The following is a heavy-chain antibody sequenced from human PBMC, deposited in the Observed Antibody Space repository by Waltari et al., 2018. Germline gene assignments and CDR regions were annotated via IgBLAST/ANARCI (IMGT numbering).Heavy chain of an antibody. Sequence: QVQLVESGGGVVQPGGSLRLSCAASGFRFSSFAMHWVRQTPDKGLDRAAFISYDGSYEDYGDAVKGRFTTSRDNSNNILYLQINNLRPDDTAVYYCASGLRTVRGIMNIGFDYWGQGALVTVSS. CDR1: GFRFSSFA. V-gene: IGHV3-30*03. J-gene: IGHJ4*02. CDR3: ASGLRTVRGIMNIGFDY. CDR2: ISYDGSYE. D-gene: IGHD3-16*01.